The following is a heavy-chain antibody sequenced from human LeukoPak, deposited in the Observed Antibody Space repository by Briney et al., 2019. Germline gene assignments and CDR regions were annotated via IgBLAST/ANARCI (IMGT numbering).Heavy chain of an antibody. V-gene: IGHV4-39*07. J-gene: IGHJ4*02. CDR1: GGSISSSSYY. Sequence: PSETLSLTCTVSGGSISSSSYYWGWIRQPPGKGLEWIGSIYYSGSTYYNPSLKSRVTISVDTSKNQFSLKLSSVTAADTAVYYCARVDRTVTTYLDDYWGQGTLVTVSS. CDR3: ARVDRTVTTYLDDY. D-gene: IGHD4-17*01. CDR2: IYYSGST.